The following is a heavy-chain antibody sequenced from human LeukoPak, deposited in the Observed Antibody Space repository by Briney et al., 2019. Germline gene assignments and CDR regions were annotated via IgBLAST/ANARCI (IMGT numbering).Heavy chain of an antibody. CDR1: GGSFSGYY. V-gene: IGHV4-59*05. D-gene: IGHD3-9*01. CDR2: IYYSENT. J-gene: IGHJ4*02. CDR3: ATTSGRYSVAFFDY. Sequence: SETLSLTCAVYGGSFSGYYWSWIRQPPGKGLEWIGSIYYSENTYYNPSLKSRVTISVDTSKNQFSLKLSSVTAADTAVYYCATTSGRYSVAFFDYWGQGTLVTVSS.